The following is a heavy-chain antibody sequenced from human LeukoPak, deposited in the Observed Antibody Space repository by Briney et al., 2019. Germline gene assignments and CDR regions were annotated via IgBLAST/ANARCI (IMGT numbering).Heavy chain of an antibody. CDR1: GFTFSSCS. CDR2: ISSSSSYI. Sequence: PGGSLRLSCAASGFTFSSCSMNWVRQAPGKGLEWVSSISSSSSYIYYADSVKGRFTISRDNAKNSLYLQMNSLRAEDTAVYYCARVGGMVRGVIITFVDYWGQGTLVTVSS. CDR3: ARVGGMVRGVIITFVDY. D-gene: IGHD3-10*01. J-gene: IGHJ4*02. V-gene: IGHV3-21*01.